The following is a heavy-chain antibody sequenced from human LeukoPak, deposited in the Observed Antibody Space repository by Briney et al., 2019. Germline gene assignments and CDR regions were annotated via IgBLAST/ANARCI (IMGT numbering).Heavy chain of an antibody. V-gene: IGHV4-59*01. D-gene: IGHD6-6*01. CDR3: ARGSRSSSLDY. CDR1: GGSISSYY. J-gene: IGHJ4*02. CDR2: IYYSGST. Sequence: PSETLSLTCTVSGGSISSYYWSWIRQPPGKGLEWIGYIYYSGSTNYNPSLKSRVTISVDTSKNQFSLKLSSVTAADTAVYYCARGSRSSSLDYWGQGTLVTVSS.